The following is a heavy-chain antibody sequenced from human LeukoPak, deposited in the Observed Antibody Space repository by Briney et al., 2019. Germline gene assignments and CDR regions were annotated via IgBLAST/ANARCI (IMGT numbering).Heavy chain of an antibody. D-gene: IGHD2-21*02. CDR3: ASDSHIVVVTAIHRYFQH. J-gene: IGHJ1*01. CDR2: INPNSGGT. Sequence: ASLKVSCKASGYTFTGYYMHWVRQAPGQGLEWMGRINPNSGGTNYAQKFQGRVTMTRDTSISTAYMELSRLRSDDTAVYYCASDSHIVVVTAIHRYFQHWGQGTLVTVSS. V-gene: IGHV1-2*06. CDR1: GYTFTGYY.